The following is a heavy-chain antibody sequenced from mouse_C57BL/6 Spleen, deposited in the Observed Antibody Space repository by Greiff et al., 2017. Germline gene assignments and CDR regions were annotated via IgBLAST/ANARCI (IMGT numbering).Heavy chain of an antibody. J-gene: IGHJ3*01. CDR1: GYTFTSYW. Sequence: QVQLQQPGAELVKPGASVKMSCKASGYTFTSYWLTWVKQRPGQGLEWIGDIYPGSGSTNYNEKFTSKATLTVDTSSSTAYMQLSSLTSEDSADYYCARSGYGNYVAWFAYWGQGTLVTVSA. V-gene: IGHV1-55*01. CDR2: IYPGSGST. CDR3: ARSGYGNYVAWFAY. D-gene: IGHD2-10*02.